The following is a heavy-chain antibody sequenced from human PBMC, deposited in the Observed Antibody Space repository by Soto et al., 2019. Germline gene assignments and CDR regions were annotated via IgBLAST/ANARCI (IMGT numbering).Heavy chain of an antibody. CDR2: ISGSGGST. V-gene: IGHV3-23*01. CDR3: AKGHERYCSGGSCYEYYYYGMDV. D-gene: IGHD2-15*01. CDR1: GFTFSSYA. J-gene: IGHJ6*02. Sequence: EVQLLESGGGLVQPGGSLRLSCAASGFTFSSYAMSWVRQAPGKGLEWVSAISGSGGSTYYADSVKGRFTISRDNSKNTLYLQMNSLRAEDTAVYYCAKGHERYCSGGSCYEYYYYGMDVWGQGTTVTVSS.